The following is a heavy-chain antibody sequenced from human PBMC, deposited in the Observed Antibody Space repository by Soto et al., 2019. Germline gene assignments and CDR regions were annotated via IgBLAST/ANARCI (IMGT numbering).Heavy chain of an antibody. D-gene: IGHD2-8*02. Sequence: GGSLRLSCAASGLSLNSYAMSWARQAPGKGLEWVSAISGSGVSTYYAASVKGRFTIPRDNSKNPLYPQMNRLKAEDTAVYYGANHQFPTTPICRWGIDPCGRGTLIAVSS. CDR3: ANHQFPTTPICRWGIDP. V-gene: IGHV3-23*01. J-gene: IGHJ5*02. CDR1: GLSLNSYA. CDR2: ISGSGVST.